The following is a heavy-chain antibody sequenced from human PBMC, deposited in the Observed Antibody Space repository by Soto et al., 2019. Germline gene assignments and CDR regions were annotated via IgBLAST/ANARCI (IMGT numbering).Heavy chain of an antibody. CDR1: GFTFSSYA. Sequence: EVQRMESGGGLVQPGGSLRLSCAASGFTFSSYAKSWVRQAPGKGLEWVSAISGSGGSTYYADSVKGRFTISRDNSKNTLYLQMNSLRAEDTAVYYCAPSRSPGYCSGDSRYPPMGFDAFDIWGQRTMVTVSS. J-gene: IGHJ3*02. CDR3: APSRSPGYCSGDSRYPPMGFDAFDI. D-gene: IGHD2-15*01. CDR2: ISGSGGST. V-gene: IGHV3-23*01.